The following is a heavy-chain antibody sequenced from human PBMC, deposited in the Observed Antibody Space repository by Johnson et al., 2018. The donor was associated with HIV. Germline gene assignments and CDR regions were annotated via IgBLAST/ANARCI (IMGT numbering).Heavy chain of an antibody. Sequence: QVQLMESGGGLVQPGGSLRLSCAASGFTFSDYYMSWIRQAPGKGLEWVSYISESGTTIYYADSVKGRFTISRDNAKKFLYLQMTSLRVEDTAIYFCARKGDAFDIWGQGTMATVSS. CDR3: ARKGDAFDI. J-gene: IGHJ3*02. V-gene: IGHV3-11*01. CDR2: ISESGTTI. CDR1: GFTFSDYY.